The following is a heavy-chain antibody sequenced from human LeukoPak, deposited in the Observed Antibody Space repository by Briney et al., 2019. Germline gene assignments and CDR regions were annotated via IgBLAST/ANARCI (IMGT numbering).Heavy chain of an antibody. Sequence: ASVKVSCKASGYTFTGYYIHWVRQAPGQGLEWMGYINPNSGGTDYAQKFQGRVTMTRDTSISTAYMELSNLRSDDTAVYYCARDDMATNPLEFDYWGQGTLVTVSS. CDR2: INPNSGGT. J-gene: IGHJ4*02. D-gene: IGHD5-24*01. V-gene: IGHV1-2*02. CDR3: ARDDMATNPLEFDY. CDR1: GYTFTGYY.